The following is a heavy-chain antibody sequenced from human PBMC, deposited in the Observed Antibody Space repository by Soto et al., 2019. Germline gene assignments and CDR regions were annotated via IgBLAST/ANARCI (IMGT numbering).Heavy chain of an antibody. Sequence: SETLSLTCTVSGGSISSSSYYWGWIRQPPGKGLEWIGKITYSGSTYYNPSLKSRVTISVDTSKNQFSLKLSSVTAADTAVYYCARVWGSSWFIYYYGMDVWGQGTTVTVSS. J-gene: IGHJ6*02. CDR1: GGSISSSSYY. CDR3: ARVWGSSWFIYYYGMDV. CDR2: ITYSGST. V-gene: IGHV4-39*07. D-gene: IGHD6-13*01.